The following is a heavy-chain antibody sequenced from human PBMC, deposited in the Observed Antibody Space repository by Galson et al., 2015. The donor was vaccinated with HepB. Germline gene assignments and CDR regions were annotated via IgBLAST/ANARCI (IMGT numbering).Heavy chain of an antibody. V-gene: IGHV3-9*01. D-gene: IGHD4-17*01. J-gene: IGHJ4*02. CDR1: GLTFHEHA. CDR3: AKDMGNIGDYQFDS. CDR2: ISWNAGFI. Sequence: SLRLSCAASGLTFHEHAMHWVRQAPGKGLEWVSGISWNAGFIVYADSVKGRFIISRDNAKSSLYLQMNSLSGEDTALYYCAKDMGNIGDYQFDSWGQGILVTVSS.